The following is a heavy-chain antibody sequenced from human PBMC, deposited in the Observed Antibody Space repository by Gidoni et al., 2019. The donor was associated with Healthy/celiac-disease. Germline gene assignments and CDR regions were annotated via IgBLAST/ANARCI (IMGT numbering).Heavy chain of an antibody. V-gene: IGHV4-59*01. CDR3: ARGNGNDAFDI. CDR2: IYYSGST. Sequence: QVQLQESGPGLVKPSESLSLTCTVPGGYISSYYWSWIRQPPGKGLEWIGYIYYSGSTNYNPSLKSRVTISVDTSKNQFSLKLSSVTAADTAVYYCARGNGNDAFDIWGQGTMVTVSS. CDR1: GGYISSYY. J-gene: IGHJ3*02.